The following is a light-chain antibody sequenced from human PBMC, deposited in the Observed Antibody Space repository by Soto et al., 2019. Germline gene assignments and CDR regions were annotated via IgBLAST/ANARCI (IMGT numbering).Light chain of an antibody. CDR2: DVT. J-gene: IGLJ3*02. V-gene: IGLV2-14*03. Sequence: QSALTQPASVSGSPGQSITISCTGNSSDVGGYDHVSWYQQHPGKAPKLIIYDVTFRPSGISRRFSGSKSDNTASLAVSGLQPEDEADYYCSSYTDKDTLLFGGGTKLTVL. CDR3: SSYTDKDTLL. CDR1: SSDVGGYDH.